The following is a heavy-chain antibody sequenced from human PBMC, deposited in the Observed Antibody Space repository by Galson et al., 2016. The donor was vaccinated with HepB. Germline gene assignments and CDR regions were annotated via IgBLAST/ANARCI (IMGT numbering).Heavy chain of an antibody. CDR3: TRGRESSDDFWSAVMDGCYGH. D-gene: IGHD3-3*01. J-gene: IGHJ2*01. CDR1: GFTFKSFA. V-gene: IGHV3-30*04. CDR2: ISHDGFRK. Sequence: SLRLSCAASGFTFKSFAMHWVRQAPGKGPEWVALISHDGFRKYFADSVKGRFIISRDNSKNTVSLQMDSLTTEDTAVYYCTRGRESSDDFWSAVMDGCYGHWGRGTLVSVCS.